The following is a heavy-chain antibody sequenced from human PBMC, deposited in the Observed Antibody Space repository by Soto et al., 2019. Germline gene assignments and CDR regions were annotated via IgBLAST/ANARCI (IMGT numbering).Heavy chain of an antibody. J-gene: IGHJ4*02. V-gene: IGHV1-69*12. Sequence: QGQQVQSGAEVKKPGSSVKVYCKASGNTFSSYAISWVRQAPGQRLEWMGGIIPIFGTTSYAQNFLGRATITADEATSTAYMERSSLRSEDTAVYYCARVGGGTKVTLHYFDNWGQGTLVTVSP. CDR2: IIPIFGTT. CDR1: GNTFSSYA. CDR3: ARVGGGTKVTLHYFDN. D-gene: IGHD4-17*01.